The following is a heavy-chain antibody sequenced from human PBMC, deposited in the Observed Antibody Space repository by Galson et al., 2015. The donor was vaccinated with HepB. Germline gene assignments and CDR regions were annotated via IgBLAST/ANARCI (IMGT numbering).Heavy chain of an antibody. Sequence: SVKVSCKASGYTFSGYYMHWVRQAPGQGLEWMGWINPISGVTNYIRKFQGRVTMTTDTSISTAYMEVSRLRSDDTAMYYCARAVYSSTWYDAFDIWGQGTMVTVSS. CDR2: INPISGVT. D-gene: IGHD6-13*01. V-gene: IGHV1-2*02. CDR3: ARAVYSSTWYDAFDI. J-gene: IGHJ3*02. CDR1: GYTFSGYY.